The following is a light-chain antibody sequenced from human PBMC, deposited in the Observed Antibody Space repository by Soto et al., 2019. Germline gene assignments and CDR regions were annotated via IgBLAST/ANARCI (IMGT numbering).Light chain of an antibody. CDR3: QSYDSSLSAL. Sequence: QSVLTQPPSVSGAPGQRVTISYTGSSSSIGAGYDVHWYQQLPGTAPKLLIYGNSNRPSGIPDRFSGSRSGTSASLAITWLQAEDEADYYCQSYDSSLSALFGTGTKVTVL. CDR2: GNS. J-gene: IGLJ1*01. CDR1: SSSIGAGYD. V-gene: IGLV1-40*01.